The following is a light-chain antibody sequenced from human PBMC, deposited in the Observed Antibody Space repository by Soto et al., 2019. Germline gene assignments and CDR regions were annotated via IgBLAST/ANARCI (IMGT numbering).Light chain of an antibody. CDR2: GAS. CDR3: QQYNNWPLL. Sequence: EIGRTQSPATLSVSPGERATLSCRASQSVSSNLAWYQQKPGQAPRLLIYGASTRATGIPARFSGSGSGTEFTLPISSLQSEDFAVYYCQQYNNWPLLFGGGTKVDIK. J-gene: IGKJ4*01. CDR1: QSVSSN. V-gene: IGKV3-15*01.